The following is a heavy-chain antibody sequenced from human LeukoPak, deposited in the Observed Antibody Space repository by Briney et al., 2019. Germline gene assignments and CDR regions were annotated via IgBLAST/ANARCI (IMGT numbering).Heavy chain of an antibody. CDR2: IYNSGIT. Sequence: SETLSLTCTVSGGSISSFYWSWIRQPPGKGLEWIGYIYNSGITNYNPSPKSRVTISVDTSKNQFSLKLSSVTAAGAAVYYCARQVDTAMVTNWGQGTPVTVSS. CDR1: GGSISSFY. V-gene: IGHV4-59*08. D-gene: IGHD5-18*01. J-gene: IGHJ4*02. CDR3: ARQVDTAMVTN.